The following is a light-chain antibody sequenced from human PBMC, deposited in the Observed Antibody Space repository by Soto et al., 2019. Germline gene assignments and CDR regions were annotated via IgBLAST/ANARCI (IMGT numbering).Light chain of an antibody. CDR2: DVN. CDR3: SSKRTHSTVV. CDR1: SSDIGAYNY. J-gene: IGLJ2*01. V-gene: IGLV2-14*01. Sequence: QSALTQPASVSASPGQPITISCTGTSSDIGAYNYVSWYQQHPGKAPKLMISDVNKRPSGVSNRFSGSKSGNTASLTISGLQAEDEADYYCSSKRTHSTVVFGRGTKLTVL.